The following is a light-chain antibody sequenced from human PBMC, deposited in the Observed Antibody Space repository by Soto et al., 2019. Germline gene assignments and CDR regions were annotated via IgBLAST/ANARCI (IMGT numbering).Light chain of an antibody. Sequence: DIQMTQSPSTLSASVGDRVTITCRASQTINNKLAWYQKKPGKAPKLLIYDGYTLESGVPSRFSGSGSETDFTLTISGLQSEDSAVYFCQQYNNWPFSFGQGTRLEIK. CDR1: QTINNK. CDR2: DGY. CDR3: QQYNNWPFS. V-gene: IGKV1-5*01. J-gene: IGKJ5*01.